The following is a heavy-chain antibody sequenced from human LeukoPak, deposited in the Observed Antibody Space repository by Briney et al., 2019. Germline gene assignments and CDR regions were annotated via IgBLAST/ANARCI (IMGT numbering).Heavy chain of an antibody. CDR2: ISYSGST. J-gene: IGHJ4*02. V-gene: IGHV4-39*01. CDR1: GGSISSNSYS. D-gene: IGHD6-19*01. Sequence: SETLSLTCTVSGGSISSNSYSWGWVRQPPGKGLEWIASISYSGSTYDNPSLKSRVTISLDTSKKQFSLKLSSVTAADTAIYYCARPGGSAWSYFDYWGQGTLVTVSS. CDR3: ARPGGSAWSYFDY.